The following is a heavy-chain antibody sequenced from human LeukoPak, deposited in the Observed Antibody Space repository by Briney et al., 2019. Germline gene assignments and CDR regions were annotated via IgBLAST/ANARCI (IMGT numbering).Heavy chain of an antibody. CDR3: TRDPILGAPDYFDY. CDR2: TSPDEGLK. D-gene: IGHD1-26*01. J-gene: IGHJ4*02. Sequence: GGSLRLSCAASGFTFSSYEMNWVRQAPGKGLEWVAVTSPDEGLKFYGDSVKGRFTISRDNSKNTMYLQMNNLREEGTAVYYCTRDPILGAPDYFDYWGQGTLVTVSS. V-gene: IGHV3-30*04. CDR1: GFTFSSYE.